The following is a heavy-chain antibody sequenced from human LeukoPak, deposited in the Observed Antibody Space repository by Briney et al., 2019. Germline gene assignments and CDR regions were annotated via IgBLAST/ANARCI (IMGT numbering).Heavy chain of an antibody. Sequence: PSGTLSLTCTVSGGSISSYYWSWIRQPPGKGLEWIGYIYHSGSTYYNPSLKSRVTISVDRSKNQFSLKLSSVTAADTAVYYCARDGDWFDPWGQGTLVTVSS. V-gene: IGHV4-59*12. CDR1: GGSISSYY. J-gene: IGHJ5*02. D-gene: IGHD3-16*01. CDR3: ARDGDWFDP. CDR2: IYHSGST.